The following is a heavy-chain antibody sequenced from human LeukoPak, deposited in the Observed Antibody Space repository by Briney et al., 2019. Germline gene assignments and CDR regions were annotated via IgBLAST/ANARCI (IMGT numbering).Heavy chain of an antibody. D-gene: IGHD3-3*01. J-gene: IGHJ4*02. Sequence: SETLSLTCAVYGGSFSGYYWNWIRQPPGKGLEWIGEINHSGSTNYNPSLKSRVTISVDTSKNQFSLKLSSVTAADTAVYYCALGGFWSGYYFDYWGQGTLVTVSS. CDR3: ALGGFWSGYYFDY. V-gene: IGHV4-34*01. CDR2: INHSGST. CDR1: GGSFSGYY.